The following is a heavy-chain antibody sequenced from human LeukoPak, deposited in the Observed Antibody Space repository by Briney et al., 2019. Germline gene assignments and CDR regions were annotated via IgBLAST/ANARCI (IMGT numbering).Heavy chain of an antibody. J-gene: IGHJ3*02. CDR1: GFTFSSYA. V-gene: IGHV3-23*01. Sequence: GGSLRLSCAASGFTFSSYAVSWVRQAPGKGLEWVSAISGSGGSTYYADSVKGRFTISRDNSKNTLYLQMNSLRAEDTAVYYCANIVQVSPEAFDIWGQGTMVTVSS. CDR3: ANIVQVSPEAFDI. CDR2: ISGSGGST. D-gene: IGHD1-14*01.